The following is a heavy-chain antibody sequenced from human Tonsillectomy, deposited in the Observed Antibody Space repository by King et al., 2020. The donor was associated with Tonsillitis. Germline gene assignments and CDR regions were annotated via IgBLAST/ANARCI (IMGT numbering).Heavy chain of an antibody. CDR3: ARGPWGRGVRALMTYYFAY. Sequence: VQLVESGGGLVQPGGSLRLSCAAPGFTFSDYCMSWVRQAPGKGLEWVANIKQDGSERYYVDSVKGRFTISRDNAKNSQYLQMNSLRVEDTAVYYCARGPWGRGVRALMTYYFAYWGQGTLVTVSS. J-gene: IGHJ4*02. D-gene: IGHD3-10*01. CDR2: IKQDGSER. CDR1: GFTFSDYC. V-gene: IGHV3-7*01.